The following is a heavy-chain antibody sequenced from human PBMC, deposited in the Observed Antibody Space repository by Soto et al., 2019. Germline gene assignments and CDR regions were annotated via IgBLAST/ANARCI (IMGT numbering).Heavy chain of an antibody. D-gene: IGHD1-1*01. CDR1: GFTFNMYA. J-gene: IGHJ4*02. V-gene: IGHV3-23*01. Sequence: PGGSLRLSCAASGFTFNMYAISWVRQAPGKGLEWVAGIGGSGSNTYYADFVKGRFTISRDNPKNTLYLQMDSLRAGDTGTYYCARTITGYFWAGAYWGQGTQVTVSS. CDR3: ARTITGYFWAGAY. CDR2: IGGSGSNT.